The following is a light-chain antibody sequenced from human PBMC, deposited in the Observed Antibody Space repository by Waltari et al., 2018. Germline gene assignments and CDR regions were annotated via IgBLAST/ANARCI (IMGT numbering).Light chain of an antibody. J-gene: IGKJ1*01. V-gene: IGKV4-1*01. CDR3: QQYYGTPPT. Sequence: DIVMTQSPDFLTVSLGERATINCKSSQSFLYSSNNKNYLAWYKQKLEQPPNLLIYWASTRKSGVPDRFSGSGSGTDFTLTISSLQAEDVAVYYCQQYYGTPPTFGQGTKVDIK. CDR2: WAS. CDR1: QSFLYSSNNKNY.